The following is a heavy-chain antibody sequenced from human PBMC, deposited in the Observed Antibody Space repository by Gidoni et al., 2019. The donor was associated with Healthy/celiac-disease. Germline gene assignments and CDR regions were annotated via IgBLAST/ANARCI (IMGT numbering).Heavy chain of an antibody. CDR3: ARDPFGYCSGGSCYGGYRYYYGMDV. CDR1: GGSISSGGSY. D-gene: IGHD2-15*01. Sequence: QVQLQESGPGLVKPSQTLSLTCTVSGGSISSGGSYWSWIRQHPGKGLEWIGYIYYSGSTYYNPSLKSRVTISVDTSKNQFSLKLSSVTAADTAVYYCARDPFGYCSGGSCYGGYRYYYGMDVWGQGTTVTVSS. V-gene: IGHV4-31*03. J-gene: IGHJ6*02. CDR2: IYYSGST.